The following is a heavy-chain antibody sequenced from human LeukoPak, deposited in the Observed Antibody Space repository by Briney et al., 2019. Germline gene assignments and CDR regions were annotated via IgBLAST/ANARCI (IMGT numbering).Heavy chain of an antibody. CDR3: ARGPLWYYFDY. CDR2: IYTSGST. Sequence: SETLSLTCTVSGGSISGGSYYWSWIRQPAGKGLEWIGRIYTSGSTNYNPSLKSRVTISVDTSKNQFSLKLSPVTAADTAVYYCARGPLWYYFDYWGQGTLVTVSS. V-gene: IGHV4-61*02. D-gene: IGHD2-8*02. J-gene: IGHJ4*02. CDR1: GGSISGGSYY.